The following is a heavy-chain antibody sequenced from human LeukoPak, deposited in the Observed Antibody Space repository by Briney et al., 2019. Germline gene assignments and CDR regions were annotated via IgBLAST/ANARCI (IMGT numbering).Heavy chain of an antibody. V-gene: IGHV3-21*01. Sequence: GGSLRLSCAASGFTFSSYSMNWVRQAPGKGLEWVSSISGSSNYIYYADSVKGRFTISRDNAKNSLYLQMNSLRAEDTAVYYCARKVPAHTYYYYGMDVWGQGTTVTVSS. CDR3: ARKVPAHTYYYYGMDV. D-gene: IGHD2-2*01. J-gene: IGHJ6*02. CDR1: GFTFSSYS. CDR2: ISGSSNYI.